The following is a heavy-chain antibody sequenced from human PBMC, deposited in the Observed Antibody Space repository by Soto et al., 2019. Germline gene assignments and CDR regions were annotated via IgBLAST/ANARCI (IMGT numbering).Heavy chain of an antibody. D-gene: IGHD6-19*01. CDR3: ARSIAVAALFGWFDP. J-gene: IGHJ5*02. V-gene: IGHV4-31*03. CDR1: GGSISSGGYY. CDR2: IYYSGST. Sequence: SETLSLTCTVSGGSISSGGYYWSWIRQHPGKGLEWIGYIYYSGSTYYNPSLKSRVTISVDTSKNQFSLKLSSVTAADTAVYYCARSIAVAALFGWFDPWGKGTLVTVSS.